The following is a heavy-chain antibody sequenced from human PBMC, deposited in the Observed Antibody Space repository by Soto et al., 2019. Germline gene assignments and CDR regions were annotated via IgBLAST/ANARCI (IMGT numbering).Heavy chain of an antibody. CDR1: GFTFSSFG. D-gene: IGHD5-18*01. Sequence: GGSLRLSCAASGFTFSSFGMHWVRQAPGKGLEWVAVISYDGSNKYYADSVKGRFTISRDNSKNTLYLQMNSLRAEDTAVYYCAKELMIQLWFFDYWGQGTLVTVSS. CDR2: ISYDGSNK. CDR3: AKELMIQLWFFDY. J-gene: IGHJ4*02. V-gene: IGHV3-30*18.